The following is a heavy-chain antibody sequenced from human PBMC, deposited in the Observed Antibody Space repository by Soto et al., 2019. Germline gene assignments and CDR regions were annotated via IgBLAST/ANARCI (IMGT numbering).Heavy chain of an antibody. V-gene: IGHV3-11*01. Sequence: QVQLVESGGGLVKPGGSLRLSCAASGFTFSDYYMSWIRQAPGKGLEWISYISTSGGSIYYADSVKGRFTISRDNANNSRYLHMNSLRAEDTAVHYCARGQAGRQQLVDYWGQGTLVTVSS. CDR1: GFTFSDYY. CDR2: ISTSGGSI. J-gene: IGHJ4*02. D-gene: IGHD6-13*01. CDR3: ARGQAGRQQLVDY.